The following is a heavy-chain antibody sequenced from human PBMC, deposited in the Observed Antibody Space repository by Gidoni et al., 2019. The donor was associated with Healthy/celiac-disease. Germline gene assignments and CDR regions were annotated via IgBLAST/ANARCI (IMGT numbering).Heavy chain of an antibody. CDR1: GYTFTGYY. D-gene: IGHD4-17*01. V-gene: IGHV1-2*02. Sequence: QVQLVQSGAEVKKPGASVKFSCKASGYTFTGYYIHWVRQVPGQGLEWMGWINPNSGGTNYAQKFQGRVTMTRDTSISTAYMELSRLRSDDTAVYYCARCRLRSDAFDIWGQGTMVTVSS. CDR3: ARCRLRSDAFDI. CDR2: INPNSGGT. J-gene: IGHJ3*02.